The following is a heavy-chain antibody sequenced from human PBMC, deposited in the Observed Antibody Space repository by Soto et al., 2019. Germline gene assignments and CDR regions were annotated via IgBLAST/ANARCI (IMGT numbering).Heavy chain of an antibody. CDR1: GFTFSTYS. V-gene: IGHV3-21*04. CDR3: ARGGDGSGSRSRGVAAYAFDI. Sequence: GGSLRLSCVGSGFTFSTYSINWVRQAPGKGLEWVSSISSRSDIYYADSVKGRFTISRDNSKNTLYLQMNSLRAEDTAVYYCARGGDGSGSRSRGVAAYAFDIWGQGTMVTVSS. D-gene: IGHD3-10*01. CDR2: ISSRSDI. J-gene: IGHJ3*02.